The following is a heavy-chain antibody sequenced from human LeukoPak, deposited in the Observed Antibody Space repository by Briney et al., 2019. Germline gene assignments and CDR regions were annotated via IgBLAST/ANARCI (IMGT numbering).Heavy chain of an antibody. CDR3: ASEMDYSQFDY. J-gene: IGHJ4*02. CDR2: IKQDGSEK. V-gene: IGHV3-7*01. Sequence: GGSLRLSCAASGFTFSSYWMSRVRQAPGKGLEWVANIKQDGSEKYYVDSVKGRFTISRDNAKNSLYLQMNSLRAEDTAVYYCASEMDYSQFDYWGQGTLVTVSS. D-gene: IGHD2-15*01. CDR1: GFTFSSYW.